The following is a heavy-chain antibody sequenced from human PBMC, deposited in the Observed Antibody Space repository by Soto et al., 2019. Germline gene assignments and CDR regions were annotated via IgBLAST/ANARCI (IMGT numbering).Heavy chain of an antibody. CDR3: ARRPPFSHGNFVTYFFDF. V-gene: IGHV1-18*01. CDR2: ISPNSGNT. J-gene: IGHJ4*02. D-gene: IGHD4-17*01. CDR1: GYPFISYG. Sequence: GSVKGSCKASGYPFISYGIALVRQAPGQGLEWMAWISPNSGNTNYAQKFHGRVTATTETPTNTAYMELRSLRSDDTAVYYCARRPPFSHGNFVTYFFDFWGQGTMVTVSS.